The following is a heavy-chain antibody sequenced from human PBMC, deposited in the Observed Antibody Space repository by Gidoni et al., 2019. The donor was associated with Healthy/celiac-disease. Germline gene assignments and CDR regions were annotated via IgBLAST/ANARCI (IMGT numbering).Heavy chain of an antibody. CDR3: ARDTHSSGWS. CDR1: GFTFSSYS. J-gene: IGHJ5*02. CDR2: ISSSSSYI. Sequence: EVQLVESGGGLVKPGGSLSLSCAASGFTFSSYSMNWVRQSPGKGLEWVSSISSSSSYIYYADSVKGRFTISRDNAKNSLYLQMNSLRAEDTAVYYCARDTHSSGWSWGQGTLVTVSS. V-gene: IGHV3-21*01. D-gene: IGHD6-19*01.